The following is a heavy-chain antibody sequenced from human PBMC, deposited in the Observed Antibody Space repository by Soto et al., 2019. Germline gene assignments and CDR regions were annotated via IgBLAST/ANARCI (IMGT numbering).Heavy chain of an antibody. CDR3: ARGDDSPGWVAFDI. CDR1: GGTFSSYA. J-gene: IGHJ3*02. V-gene: IGHV1-69*13. D-gene: IGHD3-22*01. CDR2: IIPIFGTA. Sequence: SVKVSCKASGGTFSSYAISWVRQAPGQGLEWMGGIIPIFGTANYAQKFQGRVTITADESTSTAYMELGSLRAEDTAVYYCARGDDSPGWVAFDIWGQGTMVTVSS.